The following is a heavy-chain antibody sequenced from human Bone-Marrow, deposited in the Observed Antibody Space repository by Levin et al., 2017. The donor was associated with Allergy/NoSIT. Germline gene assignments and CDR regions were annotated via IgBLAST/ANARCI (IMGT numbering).Heavy chain of an antibody. CDR1: GYSFTDYY. V-gene: IGHV1-2*06. J-gene: IGHJ4*02. Sequence: ASVKVSCKASGYSFTDYYIHWLRQAPGQGLEWVGRLKPDTGDIIYAQKFQGRVTLTRDTTISTAYLELISLTSSDTAVYYCSRVMAAVTERDYWGQGTLVIVSS. D-gene: IGHD2-21*02. CDR3: SRVMAAVTERDY. CDR2: LKPDTGDI.